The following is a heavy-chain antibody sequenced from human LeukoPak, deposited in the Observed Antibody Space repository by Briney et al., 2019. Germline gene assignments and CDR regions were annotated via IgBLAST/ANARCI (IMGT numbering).Heavy chain of an antibody. V-gene: IGHV4-34*01. CDR1: GGFFSGYY. CDR2: INHSGST. CDR3: ARPAVVTAALDI. Sequence: PSETLSLTCAVYGGFFSGYYWSWIRQPPGKGLEWIGEINHSGSTNYNPSLKSRVTISVDASKNQFSLKLSSVTAADTAVYYCARPAVVTAALDIWGQGTMVTVSS. J-gene: IGHJ3*02. D-gene: IGHD2-2*01.